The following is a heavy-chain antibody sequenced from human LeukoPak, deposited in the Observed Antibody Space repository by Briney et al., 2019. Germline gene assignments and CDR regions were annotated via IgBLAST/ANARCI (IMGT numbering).Heavy chain of an antibody. Sequence: SETLSLTCTVSGGSISTYYWSWIRQPPGKGLEWIGYIYYGGSTNYNPSLKSRVTISVDTSKNQFSLKLSSVTAADTAVYYCARHARVARGSHVDYWGQGTLVTVSS. J-gene: IGHJ4*02. V-gene: IGHV4-59*08. CDR1: GGSISTYY. CDR3: ARHARVARGSHVDY. D-gene: IGHD3-16*01. CDR2: IYYGGST.